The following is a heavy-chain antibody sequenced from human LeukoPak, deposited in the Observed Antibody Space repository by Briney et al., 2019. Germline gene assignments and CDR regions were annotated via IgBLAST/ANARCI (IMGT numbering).Heavy chain of an antibody. J-gene: IGHJ4*02. V-gene: IGHV3-23*01. D-gene: IGHD6-6*01. CDR3: AKDLVVATHPIDY. CDR1: GFSFSNYG. Sequence: GGTLRLSCAASGFSFSNYGMAWVRQAPGKGLEWVSSIGSSGFGTYYADSVKGRFTIPRDNSKNTLYLQMSSLRAEDTAIYYCAKDLVVATHPIDYWGQGTLVTISS. CDR2: IGSSGFGT.